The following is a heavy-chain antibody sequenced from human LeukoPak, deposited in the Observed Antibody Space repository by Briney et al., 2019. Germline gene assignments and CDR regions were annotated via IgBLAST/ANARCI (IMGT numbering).Heavy chain of an antibody. CDR2: IYSGGST. CDR3: ARTGPIDY. V-gene: IGHV3-66*02. J-gene: IGHJ4*02. D-gene: IGHD1-14*01. Sequence: PGGSLRLSCAAAGFTVSSNYMTWVRQAPGKGLEWVSGIYSGGSTYYADSVKGRFTISRDNSKNTVYLQMNSLRAEDTAVYYCARTGPIDYWGQGTLVTVSS. CDR1: GFTVSSNY.